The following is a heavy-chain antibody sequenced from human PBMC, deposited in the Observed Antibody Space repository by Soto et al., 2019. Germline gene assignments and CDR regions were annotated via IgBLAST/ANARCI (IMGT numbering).Heavy chain of an antibody. CDR3: ATLRGGYDFWSGYYNFDY. CDR1: GFTFSSYW. CDR2: IKQDGSEK. J-gene: IGHJ4*02. Sequence: PGGSLRLSCAASGFTFSSYWMSWVRQAPGKGLEWVANIKQDGSEKYHVDSVKGRFTISRDNAKNSLYLQMNSLRAEDTAVYYCATLRGGYDFWSGYYNFDYWGQGTLVTVSS. V-gene: IGHV3-7*01. D-gene: IGHD3-3*01.